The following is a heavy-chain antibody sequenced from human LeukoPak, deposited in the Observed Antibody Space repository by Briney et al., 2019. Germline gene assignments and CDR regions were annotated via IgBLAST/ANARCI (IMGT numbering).Heavy chain of an antibody. J-gene: IGHJ6*02. D-gene: IGHD3-9*01. CDR3: TRDLMDYDVSTGLHHYYMDV. V-gene: IGHV3-21*01. CDR1: GFTFSSYG. Sequence: PGGSLRLSCVTSGFTFSSYGMNWVRQAPGKGLEWVSSISSSSSYIYYADSVRGRFTISRDNAKNTLYLQMNTLRVEDTAVYYCTRDLMDYDVSTGLHHYYMDVWGQGTTVTVSS. CDR2: ISSSSSYI.